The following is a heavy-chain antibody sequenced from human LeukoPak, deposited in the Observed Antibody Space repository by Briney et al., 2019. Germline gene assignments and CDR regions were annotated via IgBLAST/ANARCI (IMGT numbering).Heavy chain of an antibody. Sequence: PSETLSLTCTVSGGSVSSGSYYWSWIRQPPGKGLEWIGYIYYSGSTNYNPSLKSRVTISVDTSKNHFSLKLTSVTAADTAVYYCARVNAGQDALEIWGQGTMVTVSS. CDR3: ARVNAGQDALEI. CDR1: GGSVSSGSYY. J-gene: IGHJ3*02. V-gene: IGHV4-61*03. CDR2: IYYSGST. D-gene: IGHD2-8*01.